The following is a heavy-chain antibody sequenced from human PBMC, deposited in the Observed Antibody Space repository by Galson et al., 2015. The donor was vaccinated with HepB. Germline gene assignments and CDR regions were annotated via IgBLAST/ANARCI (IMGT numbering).Heavy chain of an antibody. V-gene: IGHV1-2*02. D-gene: IGHD3-10*01. Sequence: SVKVSCKASGYTFTGYYMHWVRQAPGQGLEWMGWINPNSGGTNYAQKFQGRVTMTRDTSISTAYMELSRLRSDDTAVYYCASEGPLGRYGSGAGFDPWGQGTLVTVSS. J-gene: IGHJ5*02. CDR1: GYTFTGYY. CDR3: ASEGPLGRYGSGAGFDP. CDR2: INPNSGGT.